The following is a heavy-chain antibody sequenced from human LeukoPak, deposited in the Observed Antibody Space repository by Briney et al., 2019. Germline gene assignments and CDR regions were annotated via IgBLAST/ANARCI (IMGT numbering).Heavy chain of an antibody. V-gene: IGHV3-30*04. Sequence: GGSLRLSCAATGFTFSNYAMHWVRQAPGKGLEWVGVISYDGSNKYYADSVKGRFTISRDNSKNTLYLQMNSLRAEDTAVYYCARDSYYGSGSYYDAFDIWGQGTMVTVSS. J-gene: IGHJ3*02. CDR2: ISYDGSNK. CDR1: GFTFSNYA. D-gene: IGHD3-10*01. CDR3: ARDSYYGSGSYYDAFDI.